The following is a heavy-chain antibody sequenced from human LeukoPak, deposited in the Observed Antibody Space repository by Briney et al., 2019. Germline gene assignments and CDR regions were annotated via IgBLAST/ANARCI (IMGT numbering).Heavy chain of an antibody. D-gene: IGHD3-22*01. CDR3: ARDRLHYYYDSSGYSDY. CDR2: IKQDGSEE. Sequence: GGSLRLSCAASGFTFSSYWMSWVRQAPGKGLEWVANIKQDGSEEYYVDSVKGRFTISRDNAKNSLYLQMNSLRAEDTAVYYCARDRLHYYYDSSGYSDYWGQGTLVTVSS. V-gene: IGHV3-7*01. J-gene: IGHJ4*02. CDR1: GFTFSSYW.